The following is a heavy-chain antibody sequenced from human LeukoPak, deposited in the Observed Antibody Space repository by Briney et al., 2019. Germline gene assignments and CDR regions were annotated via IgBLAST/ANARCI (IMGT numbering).Heavy chain of an antibody. J-gene: IGHJ4*02. CDR3: ATDSSLYNIAVAAFDY. CDR2: FDPEDGET. V-gene: IGHV1-24*01. D-gene: IGHD6-19*01. Sequence: ASVKVSCKVSGYTLTELSMHWVRQAPGKGLEGMGGFDPEDGETIYAQKFQGRVTMTEHTSTDTAYMELSSLRSEDTAVYYCATDSSLYNIAVAAFDYWGQGTLVTVSS. CDR1: GYTLTELS.